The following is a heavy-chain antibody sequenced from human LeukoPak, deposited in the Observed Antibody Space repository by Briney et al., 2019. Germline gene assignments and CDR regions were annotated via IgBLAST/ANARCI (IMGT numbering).Heavy chain of an antibody. V-gene: IGHV1-2*02. J-gene: IGHJ4*02. D-gene: IGHD2-8*01. CDR1: GYTFTNYA. CDR3: ARLYAPLHFDY. CDR2: INPNSGGT. Sequence: GASVKVSCKASGYTFTNYAMNWVRQAPGQGLEWMGWINPNSGGTNYAQKFQGRVTMTRDTSISTAYMELSRLRSDDTAVYYCARLYAPLHFDYWGQGTLVTVSS.